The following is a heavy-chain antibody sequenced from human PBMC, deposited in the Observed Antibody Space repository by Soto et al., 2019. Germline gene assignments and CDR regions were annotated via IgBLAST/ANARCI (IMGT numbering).Heavy chain of an antibody. CDR2: ISYDGSNK. Sequence: GGSLRLSCAASGFTFSSYAMHWVRQAPGKGLEWVAVISYDGSNKYYADSVKGRFTISRDNSKNTLYLQMNSLRAEDTAVYYCARGLRFGFDPWGQGTLVTVSS. D-gene: IGHD4-17*01. V-gene: IGHV3-30-3*01. J-gene: IGHJ5*02. CDR1: GFTFSSYA. CDR3: ARGLRFGFDP.